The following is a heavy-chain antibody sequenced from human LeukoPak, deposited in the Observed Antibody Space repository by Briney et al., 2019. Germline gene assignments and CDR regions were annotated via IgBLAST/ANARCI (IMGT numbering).Heavy chain of an antibody. CDR2: ISSDGSTT. D-gene: IGHD4-11*01. CDR1: GGSVSSSSYY. J-gene: IGHJ5*02. V-gene: IGHV3-74*01. CDR3: ARRDYFDP. Sequence: ETLSLTCTVSGGSVSSSSYYWGWIRQAPGKGLVWVSRISSDGSTTSYADSVKGRLTISRDNAKNTLYLQMNSLRAEDTAVYYCARRDYFDPWGQGTLVTVSS.